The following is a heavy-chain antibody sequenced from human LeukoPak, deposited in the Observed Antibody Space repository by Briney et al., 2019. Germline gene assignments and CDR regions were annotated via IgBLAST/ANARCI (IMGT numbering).Heavy chain of an antibody. V-gene: IGHV5-51*01. CDR2: IYPADSDT. J-gene: IGHJ3*01. CDR1: GYILTSYW. Sequence: GESLKISCKGSGYILTSYWIGWVRQMPGKGLEWMGIIYPADSDTRYSPSFQGQVTMSADRSINIAYLQWSSLKASDTARYYCARRRGYAGYESFDLWGPGTMVSVSP. D-gene: IGHD2-15*01. CDR3: ARRRGYAGYESFDL.